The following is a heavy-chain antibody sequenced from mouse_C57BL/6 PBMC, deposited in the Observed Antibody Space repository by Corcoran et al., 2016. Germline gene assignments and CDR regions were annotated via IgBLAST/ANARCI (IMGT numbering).Heavy chain of an antibody. CDR3: ARPSYYYGSSPYAMDY. CDR1: GYTFTDYN. Sequence: EVQLQQSGPELVKPGASVKIPCKASGYTFTDYNMDWVKQSHGKSLEWIGDINPNNGGTIYNQKIKGKATLTVDKSSSTAYMELRSLTSEDTAVYYCARPSYYYGSSPYAMDYWGQGTSVTVSS. D-gene: IGHD1-1*01. CDR2: INPNNGGT. V-gene: IGHV1-18*01. J-gene: IGHJ4*01.